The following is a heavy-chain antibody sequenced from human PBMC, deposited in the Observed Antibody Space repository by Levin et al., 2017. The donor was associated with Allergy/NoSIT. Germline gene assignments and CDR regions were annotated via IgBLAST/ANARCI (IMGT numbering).Heavy chain of an antibody. CDR3: ASIAAAGDFDY. V-gene: IGHV1-46*03. CDR1: GYTFTSYY. J-gene: IGHJ4*02. Sequence: KRGESLKISCKASGYTFTSYYMHWVRQAPGQGLEWMGIINPSGGSTSYAQKFQGRVTMTRDTSTSTVYMELSSLRSEDTAVYYCASIAAAGDFDYWGQGTLVTVSS. CDR2: INPSGGST. D-gene: IGHD6-13*01.